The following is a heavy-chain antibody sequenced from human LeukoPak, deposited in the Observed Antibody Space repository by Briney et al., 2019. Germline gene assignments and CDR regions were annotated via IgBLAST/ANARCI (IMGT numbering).Heavy chain of an antibody. V-gene: IGHV3-30-3*01. CDR2: ISYDGSNK. J-gene: IGHJ4*02. CDR1: GFTFSSYA. Sequence: GGSLRLSCAASGFTFSSYAMHWVRQAPGKGLEWVAVISYDGSNKYYADSVKGRFTISRDNSKNTLYLQMNSLRAEDTAVCYCARSSGYQLLVPFDYWGQGTLVTVSS. D-gene: IGHD2-2*01. CDR3: ARSSGYQLLVPFDY.